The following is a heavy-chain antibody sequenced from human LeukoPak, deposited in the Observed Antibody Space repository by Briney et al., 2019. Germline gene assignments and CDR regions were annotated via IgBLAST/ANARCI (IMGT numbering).Heavy chain of an antibody. Sequence: PGGSLRLSCAASGFTFDDYAMHWVRQAPGKGLEWVSGISWNSGSIGYADSVKGRFTISRGNAKNSLYLQMNSLRAEDTAVYYCARASYYYDSSGLDYWGQGTLVTVSS. CDR3: ARASYYYDSSGLDY. V-gene: IGHV3-9*01. J-gene: IGHJ4*02. D-gene: IGHD3-22*01. CDR1: GFTFDDYA. CDR2: ISWNSGSI.